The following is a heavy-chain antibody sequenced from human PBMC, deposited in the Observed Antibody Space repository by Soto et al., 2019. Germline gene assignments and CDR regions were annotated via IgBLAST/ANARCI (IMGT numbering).Heavy chain of an antibody. Sequence: QVPLVESGGGVVQPGRSLRLSCAASEFTFSKYGMHWVRQAPGKGLEWLAVISDDGSENYYADSVKGRFTISRDNSKNTLYLQMSGLRPEDTAVYYCARDDGRLKGPLDIWGQGTMVTVSS. J-gene: IGHJ3*02. CDR2: ISDDGSEN. CDR3: ARDDGRLKGPLDI. D-gene: IGHD2-15*01. CDR1: EFTFSKYG. V-gene: IGHV3-30*03.